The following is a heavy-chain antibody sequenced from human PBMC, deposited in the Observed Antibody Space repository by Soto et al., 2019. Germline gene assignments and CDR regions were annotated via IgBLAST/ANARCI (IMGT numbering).Heavy chain of an antibody. Sequence: VQLVESGGGVVQPGRSLRLSCAASGFTFSSYAMHWVRQAPGKGLEWVAVISYDGSNKYYADSVKGRFTISRDNSKNTLYLQMNSLRAEDTAVYYCASEFFDDYGDYRNDYWGQGTLVTVSS. CDR2: ISYDGSNK. V-gene: IGHV3-30-3*01. CDR1: GFTFSSYA. CDR3: ASEFFDDYGDYRNDY. D-gene: IGHD4-17*01. J-gene: IGHJ4*02.